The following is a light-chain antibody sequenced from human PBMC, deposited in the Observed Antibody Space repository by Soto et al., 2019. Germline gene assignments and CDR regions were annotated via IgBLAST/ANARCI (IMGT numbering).Light chain of an antibody. J-gene: IGLJ1*01. CDR1: RSDVGGYNY. CDR3: SSYTSSSTLV. V-gene: IGLV2-14*01. CDR2: EVS. Sequence: QSVLTQPASVSGSPGQSSTISCTGTRSDVGGYNYVSWYQQHPGKAPKLMIYEVSNRPSGVSNRFSGSKSGNTASLTISGLQAEYEADYYCSSYTSSSTLVFGTGTKVTVL.